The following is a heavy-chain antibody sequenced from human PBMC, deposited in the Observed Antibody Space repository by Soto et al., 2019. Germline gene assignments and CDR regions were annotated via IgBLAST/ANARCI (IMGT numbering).Heavy chain of an antibody. V-gene: IGHV4-34*01. D-gene: IGHD4-4*01. CDR3: ARGRGGYSNYWFDP. CDR2: INHSGST. J-gene: IGHJ5*02. Sequence: SETLSLTCAVYGGSFSGYYWSWIRQPPGKGLEWIGEINHSGSTNYNPSLKSRVTISVDTSKNQFSLKLSSVTAADTAVYYCARGRGGYSNYWFDPWGQGTLVTVSS. CDR1: GGSFSGYY.